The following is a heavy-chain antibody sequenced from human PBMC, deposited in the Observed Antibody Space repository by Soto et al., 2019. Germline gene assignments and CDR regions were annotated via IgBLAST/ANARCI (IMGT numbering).Heavy chain of an antibody. Sequence: SETLSLTCAVYGGSFSGYYWSWIRQPPGKGLEWIGEINHSGSTNYNPSLKSRVTISVDTSKNQFSLKLSSVTAADTAVYYCAGSNFDYWGQGTLVTVSS. CDR1: GGSFSGYY. CDR3: AGSNFDY. J-gene: IGHJ4*02. V-gene: IGHV4-34*01. D-gene: IGHD6-13*01. CDR2: INHSGST.